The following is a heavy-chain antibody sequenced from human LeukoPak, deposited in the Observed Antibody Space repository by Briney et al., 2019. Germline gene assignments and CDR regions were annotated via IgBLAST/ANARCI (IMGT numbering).Heavy chain of an antibody. Sequence: KPGGSLTLSCTASGFTFSDAWMSWVRQAPGKGLEWVGLIKSKKDGGTTDYAAPVKGRFTVSRDDSKTTLSLQMSNLKIEDTALYYCTSTHYDIATGYYQPPDHWGHGTLVTVSS. CDR3: TSTHYDIATGYYQPPDH. D-gene: IGHD3-9*01. V-gene: IGHV3-15*01. CDR2: IKSKKDGGTT. J-gene: IGHJ5*02. CDR1: GFTFSDAW.